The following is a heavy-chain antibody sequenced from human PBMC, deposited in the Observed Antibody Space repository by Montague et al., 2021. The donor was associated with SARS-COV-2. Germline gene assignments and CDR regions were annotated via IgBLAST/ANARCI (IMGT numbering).Heavy chain of an antibody. CDR3: ARDDFRWDFDC. J-gene: IGHJ4*02. CDR1: GDSITSDASY. V-gene: IGHV4-61*02. Sequence: TLSLTCTVSGDSITSDASYWSWIRQPAGKGLGWIGRTHTTGSTNYNPSLKSRLTISLDTSKNQFSLKLSSVTAADTAVYYCARDDFRWDFDCWGQGTLVTVSS. CDR2: THTTGST. D-gene: IGHD2/OR15-2a*01.